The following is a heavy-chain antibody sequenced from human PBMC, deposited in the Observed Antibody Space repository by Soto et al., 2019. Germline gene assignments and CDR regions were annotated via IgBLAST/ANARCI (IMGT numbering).Heavy chain of an antibody. CDR1: GGSFSGYY. V-gene: IGHV4-34*01. CDR3: ARGREVVVPAAISDYYYGMDV. CDR2: INHSGST. Sequence: SETLSLTCAVYGGSFSGYYWSWIRQPPGKGLEWIGEINHSGSTNYNPSLKSRVTISVDTSKNQSSLKLSSVTAADTAVYYCARGREVVVPAAISDYYYGMDVWGQGTTYT. D-gene: IGHD2-2*02. J-gene: IGHJ6*02.